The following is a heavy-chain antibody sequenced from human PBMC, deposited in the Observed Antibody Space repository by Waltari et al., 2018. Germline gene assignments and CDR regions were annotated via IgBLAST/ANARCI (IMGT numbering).Heavy chain of an antibody. CDR3: ARGRDVFANFDYNWFDP. CDR1: GYTFNNYE. D-gene: IGHD3-3*01. CDR2: VKPNSVAT. J-gene: IGHJ5*02. V-gene: IGHV1-8*02. Sequence: QVQLVQSGAEVLRPGAAVKVSCQASGYTFNNYEINWVGQAAGQGLEWMGWVKPNSVATAYAQKFQGRISMTWDTFTRTAYMELSNLRSDDTAVFYCARGRDVFANFDYNWFDPWGQGTLVTVSS.